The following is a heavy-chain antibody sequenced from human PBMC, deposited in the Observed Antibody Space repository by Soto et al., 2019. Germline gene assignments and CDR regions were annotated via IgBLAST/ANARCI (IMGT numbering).Heavy chain of an antibody. CDR2: ISATGGST. D-gene: IGHD3-10*01. CDR3: EKGDRIRGELDV. CDR1: GFSFSNSP. J-gene: IGHJ6*02. Sequence: PGGSLRLSCAASGFSFSNSPMSWVRQAPGKGLEWVSAISATGGSTYYADSVKGRFTISRDNSKSTVYLQMNSLRVEDTALYYCEKGDRIRGELDVGGQGTTVTVSS. V-gene: IGHV3-23*01.